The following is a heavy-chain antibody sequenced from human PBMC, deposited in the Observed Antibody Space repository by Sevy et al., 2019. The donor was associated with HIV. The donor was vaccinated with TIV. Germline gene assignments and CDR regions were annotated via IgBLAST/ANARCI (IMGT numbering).Heavy chain of an antibody. CDR3: ARDSPGYGGYSY. Sequence: GGYLRLSCAASRFTFKTYWMSWVRQAPGKGLEWVGNIKEDGSAKYYADPVRGRFTISRDNAKNSLYLQMSSLRVEDTAVYYCARDSPGYGGYSYWGQGTLVTVSS. V-gene: IGHV3-7*01. D-gene: IGHD1-26*01. J-gene: IGHJ4*01. CDR1: RFTFKTYW. CDR2: IKEDGSAK.